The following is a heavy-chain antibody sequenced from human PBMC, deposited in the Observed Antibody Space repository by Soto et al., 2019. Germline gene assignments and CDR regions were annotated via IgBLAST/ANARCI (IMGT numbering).Heavy chain of an antibody. CDR2: IYYSGST. J-gene: IGHJ4*02. D-gene: IGHD2-2*01. CDR1: GGSISSGGYY. V-gene: IGHV4-31*01. Sequence: QVQLQESGPGLVKPSQTLSLTCTVSGGSISSGGYYWSWIRQHPGKGLEWIGYIYYSGSTYYNPSRQRPVPISVDTSKNQFSLKLSSVTAADTAVYYCARSSTSANYFDKWGQGTLVTVSS. CDR3: ARSSTSANYFDK.